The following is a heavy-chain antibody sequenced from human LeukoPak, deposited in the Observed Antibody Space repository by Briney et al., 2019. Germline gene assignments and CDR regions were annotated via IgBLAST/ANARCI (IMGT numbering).Heavy chain of an antibody. Sequence: PSETPSLTCTVSGGSISSYYWSWIRQPPGKGLEWIGYIYYSGSTNYNPSLKSRVTISVDTSKNQFSLKLSSVTAADTAVYYCARQSRRHYDILTGYYIGEYYFDYWGQGTLVTVSS. D-gene: IGHD3-9*01. CDR2: IYYSGST. J-gene: IGHJ4*02. CDR1: GGSISSYY. CDR3: ARQSRRHYDILTGYYIGEYYFDY. V-gene: IGHV4-59*08.